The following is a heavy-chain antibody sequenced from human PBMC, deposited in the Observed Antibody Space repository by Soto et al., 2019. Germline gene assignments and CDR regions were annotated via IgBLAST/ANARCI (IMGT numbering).Heavy chain of an antibody. V-gene: IGHV3-33*01. Sequence: QVQLVESGGXVVQPERSLRLSCAASGFTFSRQAMHWVRQAPGRGLEWVAVIWYHGIDKYYADSVKGRFTISRDNSKNTVYLQMNSLRGEDTAVYYCATGFLGLCTGGNCPLDYWGQGTLVTVSS. CDR1: GFTFSRQA. CDR2: IWYHGIDK. J-gene: IGHJ4*02. D-gene: IGHD2-15*01. CDR3: ATGFLGLCTGGNCPLDY.